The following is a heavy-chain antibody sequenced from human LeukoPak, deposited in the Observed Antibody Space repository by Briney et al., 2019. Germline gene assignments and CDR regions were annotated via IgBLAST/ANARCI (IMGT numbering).Heavy chain of an antibody. Sequence: GGSLRLSCAASGFTFSSYWLTWVRQAPGKGLEWVANIKQDGSEKFYVDSVKGRFTISRDNAKNSLYLQMNSLRAEDTAMYYCASGYSSNWRPYFDHWGQGTLVTVSS. CDR2: IKQDGSEK. CDR3: ASGYSSNWRPYFDH. CDR1: GFTFSSYW. D-gene: IGHD6-13*01. J-gene: IGHJ4*02. V-gene: IGHV3-7*03.